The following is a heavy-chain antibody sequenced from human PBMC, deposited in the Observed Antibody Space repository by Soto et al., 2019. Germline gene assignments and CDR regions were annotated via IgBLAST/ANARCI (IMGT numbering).Heavy chain of an antibody. J-gene: IGHJ4*02. D-gene: IGHD3-10*01. CDR2: IYWDDDK. Sequence: QITLKESGPTLVKPTQPLTLTCTFSGFSLSTSGVGVGWIRQPPGKALEGLALIYWDDDKRYSPSLKRRITITKDTSKNQVVLTMTIMEPVDTATYYCAHTQGTGGAGSHWGQGTLVTVSS. V-gene: IGHV2-5*02. CDR3: AHTQGTGGAGSH. CDR1: GFSLSTSGVG.